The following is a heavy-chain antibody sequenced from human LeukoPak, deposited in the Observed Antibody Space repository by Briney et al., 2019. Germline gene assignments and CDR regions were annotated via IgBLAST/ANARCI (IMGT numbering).Heavy chain of an antibody. J-gene: IGHJ4*02. CDR1: GFTFSSYA. Sequence: PGGSLRLSCAASGFTFSSYAMHWVRQAPGKGLESVAVISYDGSNKYYADSVKGRFTISRDNSKNTLYLQMNSLRAEDTAVYYCARDGVATRGSGLDYWGQGTLVTVSS. V-gene: IGHV3-30*04. D-gene: IGHD5-12*01. CDR2: ISYDGSNK. CDR3: ARDGVATRGSGLDY.